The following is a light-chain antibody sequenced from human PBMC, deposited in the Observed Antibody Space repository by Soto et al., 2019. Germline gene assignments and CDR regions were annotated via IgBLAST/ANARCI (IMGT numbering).Light chain of an antibody. Sequence: QSVLSQPPSASGTPGQRVTISCSGSSSNIGSNTVSWYQQLPGTAPKLVIYSNDQRPSGVPDRFSGSKSGTSVSLAISGLQSEDEADYYCAAWDDSLNGQVFXTGTKVTLL. CDR1: SSNIGSNT. CDR2: SND. CDR3: AAWDDSLNGQV. V-gene: IGLV1-44*01. J-gene: IGLJ1*01.